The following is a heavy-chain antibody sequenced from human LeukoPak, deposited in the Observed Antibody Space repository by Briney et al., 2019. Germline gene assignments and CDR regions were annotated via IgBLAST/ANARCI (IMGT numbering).Heavy chain of an antibody. CDR3: ARGSRDGYNTFDY. J-gene: IGHJ4*02. D-gene: IGHD5-24*01. CDR1: GGSISSRSYY. CDR2: GYHSGTT. Sequence: KPSETPSPNCTVSGGSISSRSYYWGWIRQSPRKGLGWVGSGYHSGTTYYNPSLESRVSIFIDTSKNQFSLKLSSVTAADTAVYYCARGSRDGYNTFDYWGQGTLVTVSS. V-gene: IGHV4-39*01.